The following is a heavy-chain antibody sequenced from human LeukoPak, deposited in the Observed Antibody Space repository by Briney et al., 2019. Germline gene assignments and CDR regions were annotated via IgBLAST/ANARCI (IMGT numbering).Heavy chain of an antibody. CDR3: ARDLAAAGTGGFDP. J-gene: IGHJ5*02. Sequence: PGGSLRLSCAASGFTFSNAWMSWVRQAPGKGLEWVGRIKSKTDGGTTDYAAPVKGRFTISRDDSKNTLYLQMNSLKTEDTAVYYCARDLAAAGTGGFDPWGQGTLVTVSS. CDR1: GFTFSNAW. CDR2: IKSKTDGGTT. V-gene: IGHV3-15*01. D-gene: IGHD6-13*01.